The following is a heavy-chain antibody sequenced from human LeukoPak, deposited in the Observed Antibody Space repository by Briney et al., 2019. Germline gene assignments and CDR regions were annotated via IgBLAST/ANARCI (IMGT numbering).Heavy chain of an antibody. CDR1: GFTFSSYW. J-gene: IGHJ6*02. CDR2: INSDGSST. V-gene: IGHV3-74*01. D-gene: IGHD3-16*01. Sequence: GGSLRLSCAASGFTFSSYWMHWVRQAPGKGLVWVSYINSDGSSTNYADSVKGRFTISRDNAKNSLYLQMSNLRAEDTAVYFCARGGGLDVWGQGATVTVSS. CDR3: ARGGGLDV.